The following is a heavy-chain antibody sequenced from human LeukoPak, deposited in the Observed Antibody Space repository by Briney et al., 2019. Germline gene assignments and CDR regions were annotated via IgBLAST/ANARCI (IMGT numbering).Heavy chain of an antibody. CDR2: INAGNGNT. D-gene: IGHD2-2*01. Sequence: ASVKVSCKASGYTFTSYAMHWVRQAPGQRLEWMGWINAGNGNTKYSQKFQGRVTITRDTSASTAYMELSSLRSEDTAVYYCARATRYCSSTSCWYYFDYWGQGTLVTVSS. CDR1: GYTFTSYA. CDR3: ARATRYCSSTSCWYYFDY. V-gene: IGHV1-3*01. J-gene: IGHJ4*02.